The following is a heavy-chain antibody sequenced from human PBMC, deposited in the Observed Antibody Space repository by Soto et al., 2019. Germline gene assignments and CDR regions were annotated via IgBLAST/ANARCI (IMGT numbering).Heavy chain of an antibody. D-gene: IGHD3-3*01. V-gene: IGHV1-69*08. CDR3: ARDQITTRGDAFDL. J-gene: IGHJ3*01. CDR1: GGTFSTYI. Sequence: QVQLVQSGAEVRKPGSSVKVSCKAPGGTFSTYIISWVRQAPGQGLEWMGRIIPIPDITNYAQKFQGRVTITGDRSTSTAYMELTSLKSEDTAVYYCARDQITTRGDAFDLWGKGTLVTVSS. CDR2: IIPIPDIT.